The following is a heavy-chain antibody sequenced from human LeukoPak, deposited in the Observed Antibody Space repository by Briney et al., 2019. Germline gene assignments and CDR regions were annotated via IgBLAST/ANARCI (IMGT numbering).Heavy chain of an antibody. J-gene: IGHJ6*02. V-gene: IGHV1-3*01. CDR3: VRFLGGSYGMDV. CDR1: GYTFTSYS. CDR2: INAGNGNT. Sequence: EASVKVSCNASGYTFTSYSMHWVRQAPGQRLEWMGWINAGNGNTKFSQKFQGRVTITRDTSASTAYMELSSLRSEDTAVYYCVRFLGGSYGMDVWGQGTTVTVSS. D-gene: IGHD1-26*01.